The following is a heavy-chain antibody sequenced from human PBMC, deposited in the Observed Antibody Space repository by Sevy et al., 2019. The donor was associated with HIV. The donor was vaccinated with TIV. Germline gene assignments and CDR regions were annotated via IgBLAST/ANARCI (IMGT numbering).Heavy chain of an antibody. CDR1: GFTFSNAW. CDR2: IKSKTDGGTT. CDR3: TTALVKEPYGSGSYFDDAFDI. D-gene: IGHD3-10*01. V-gene: IGHV3-15*01. Sequence: GGSLRLSCAASGFTFSNAWMSWVRQAPGKGLEWVGRIKSKTDGGTTDYAAPVKGRFTISRDDSKNTLYLQMNSLKTEDTAVYYCTTALVKEPYGSGSYFDDAFDIWGQGTMVTVSS. J-gene: IGHJ3*02.